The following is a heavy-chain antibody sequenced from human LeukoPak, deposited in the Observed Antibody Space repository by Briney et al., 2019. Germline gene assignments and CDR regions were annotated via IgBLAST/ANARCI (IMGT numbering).Heavy chain of an antibody. D-gene: IGHD2-15*01. J-gene: IGHJ6*02. CDR2: INPNSGGT. V-gene: IGHV1-2*02. CDR3: ARAQGFVVVVAATNDYYGMDV. CDR1: GYTFTGYY. Sequence: ASVKVSCKASGYTFTGYYMHWVRQAPGQGLEWMGWINPNSGGTNYAQKFQGRVTMTRDTSISTAYMELSRLRSDGTAVYYCARAQGFVVVVAATNDYYGMDVWGQGTTVTVSS.